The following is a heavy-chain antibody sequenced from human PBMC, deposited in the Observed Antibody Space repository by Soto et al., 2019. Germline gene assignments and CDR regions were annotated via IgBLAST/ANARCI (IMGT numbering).Heavy chain of an antibody. V-gene: IGHV4-61*08. J-gene: IGHJ6*04. Sequence: SETRSLTCTVSGVTVSSGGFYWSWIRHPPGKGLEWIGYIYYSGSTNYNPSLKRRVTIAVDTSKNHFSLKLSSVTAADTAVYYCARKTSEYSYGLYYYYGTEVWGKGNMVTVSS. CDR2: IYYSGST. CDR3: ARKTSEYSYGLYYYYGTEV. CDR1: GVTVSSGGFY. D-gene: IGHD5-18*01.